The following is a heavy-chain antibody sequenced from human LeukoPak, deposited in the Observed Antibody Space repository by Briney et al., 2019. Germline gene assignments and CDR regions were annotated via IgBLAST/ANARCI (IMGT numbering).Heavy chain of an antibody. CDR1: GLTFSDYY. CDR3: ARFMYSYDSSGN. CDR2: IYSGGST. D-gene: IGHD3-22*01. V-gene: IGHV3-66*01. J-gene: IGHJ4*02. Sequence: GGSLRLSCAASGLTFSDYYMSWIRQAPGKGLEWVSVIYSGGSTYYADSVKGRFTISRDNSKNTLYLQMNSLRAEDTAVYYCARFMYSYDSSGNWGQGTLVTVSS.